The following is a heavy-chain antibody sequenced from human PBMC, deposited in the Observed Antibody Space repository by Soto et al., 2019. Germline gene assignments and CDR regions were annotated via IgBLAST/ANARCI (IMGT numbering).Heavy chain of an antibody. CDR1: GGSISSAGYS. D-gene: IGHD5-12*01. CDR3: ARGSGYDFARTYYYYYGMDV. Sequence: PSETLSLTCAVSGGSISSAGYSWSWIRQPPGKGLEWIGYIYHSGSTYYNPSLKSRVTISVDRSKNQFSLKLSSVTAADTAVYYCARGSGYDFARTYYYYYGMDVWGQGTTVTASS. CDR2: IYHSGST. V-gene: IGHV4-30-2*01. J-gene: IGHJ6*02.